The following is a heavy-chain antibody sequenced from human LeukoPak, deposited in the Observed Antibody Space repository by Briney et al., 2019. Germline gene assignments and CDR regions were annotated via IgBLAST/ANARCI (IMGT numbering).Heavy chain of an antibody. V-gene: IGHV3-48*01. Sequence: GGPLRLSCAASGFTFSSYTMNWVRQAPGKGLEWVSYISTTSDTIYYADSVKGRFTISRDNAKNSLFLQMSSLRAEDTAVYYCARDLYGDYFAYWGQGTLVTVSS. CDR2: ISTTSDTI. CDR1: GFTFSSYT. D-gene: IGHD4-17*01. CDR3: ARDLYGDYFAY. J-gene: IGHJ4*02.